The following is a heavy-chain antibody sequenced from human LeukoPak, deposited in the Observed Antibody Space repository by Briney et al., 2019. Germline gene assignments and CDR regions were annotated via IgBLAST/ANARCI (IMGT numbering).Heavy chain of an antibody. CDR3: ARHPPGRYYMDV. V-gene: IGHV4-34*01. J-gene: IGHJ6*03. CDR1: GGSFSGYY. D-gene: IGHD1-14*01. Sequence: SETLSLTCAVYGGSFSGYYWSWIRQPPGKGLEWIGEINHSGSTNYNPSLKSRVTISVDTSKNQFSLKLSSVTAADTAVYYCARHPPGRYYMDVWGKGTTVTVSS. CDR2: INHSGST.